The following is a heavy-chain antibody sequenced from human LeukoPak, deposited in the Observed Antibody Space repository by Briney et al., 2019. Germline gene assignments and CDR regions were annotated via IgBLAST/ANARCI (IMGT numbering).Heavy chain of an antibody. CDR1: GVIITSFY. J-gene: IGHJ4*02. V-gene: IGHV4-59*08. D-gene: IGHD3-16*01. CDR2: MFSSGSA. CDR3: AALGGSIDY. Sequence: PSETLSLTCSVSGVIITSFYWSWLRQSPGKGLECIGSMFSSGSANYNPSLKSRVTMSVDMSQSLFSLRLASVTAADTAIYYCAALGGSIDYWGQGTLVAVSS.